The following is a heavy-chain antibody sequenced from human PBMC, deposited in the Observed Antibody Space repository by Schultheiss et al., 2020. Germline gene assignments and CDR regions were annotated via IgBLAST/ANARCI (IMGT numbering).Heavy chain of an antibody. CDR2: ISYDGSNK. V-gene: IGHV3-30*18. J-gene: IGHJ6*04. CDR3: AKDVNDYGDYPYGMDV. Sequence: GGSLRLSCAASGFTFSSYGMHWVRQAPGKGLEWVAVISYDGSNKYYADSVKGRFTISRDNSKNTLYLQMNSLRAEDTAVYYCAKDVNDYGDYPYGMDVWGKGTTVNVYS. CDR1: GFTFSSYG. D-gene: IGHD4-17*01.